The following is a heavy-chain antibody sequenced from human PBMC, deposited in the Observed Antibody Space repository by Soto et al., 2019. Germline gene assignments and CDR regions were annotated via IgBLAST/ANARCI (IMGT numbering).Heavy chain of an antibody. D-gene: IGHD4-4*01. Sequence: GASVKVSCKVSGYTLTELSMHCVRQAPGKGLEWMGGFDPEDGETIYAQKFQGRFTISRDDSKSIAYLQMNSLKTEDTAVYYCTRESGPPPTVMGDYWGQGTLVTVSS. J-gene: IGHJ4*02. CDR1: GYTLTELS. V-gene: IGHV1-24*01. CDR2: FDPEDGET. CDR3: TRESGPPPTVMGDY.